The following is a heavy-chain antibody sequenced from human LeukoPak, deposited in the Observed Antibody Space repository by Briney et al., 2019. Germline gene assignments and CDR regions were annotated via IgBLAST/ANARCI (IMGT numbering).Heavy chain of an antibody. D-gene: IGHD6-13*01. CDR2: IYPGDSDT. CDR3: ARHVQPAAGTSGFDP. V-gene: IGHV5-51*01. CDR1: GYSFTSYW. J-gene: IGHJ5*02. Sequence: GESLKISCQGSGYSFTSYWIGWVRQMPGKGLEWMGIIYPGDSDTRYSPSFQGQVTISADKSISTAYLQWSSLKASDTAMYYCARHVQPAAGTSGFDPWGQGTLVTVSS.